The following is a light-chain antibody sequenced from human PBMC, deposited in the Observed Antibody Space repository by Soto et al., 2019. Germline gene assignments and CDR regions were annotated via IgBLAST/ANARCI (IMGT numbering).Light chain of an antibody. CDR2: DAS. CDR3: QQYEDLPLT. V-gene: IGKV1-33*01. J-gene: IGKJ1*01. Sequence: EIQITQSPASLSGFAAYSVTISFSSSQDINNFLNWYQQKPGKPPQLLIYDASTLEKGVPSRFSGAGSGADFSFTISNLQTEDSATYYCQQYEDLPLTFGQGTEVDIK. CDR1: QDINNF.